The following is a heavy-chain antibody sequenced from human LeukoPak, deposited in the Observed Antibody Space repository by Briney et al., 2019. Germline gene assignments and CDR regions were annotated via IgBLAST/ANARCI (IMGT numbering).Heavy chain of an antibody. CDR2: ISGNGRNT. J-gene: IGHJ4*02. Sequence: GGSLRLSCAASGFTLDDYAMHWVRQAPGKGLEWVSLISGNGRNTYYADSVKGRFTISRDNSKNSLYLQMNSLRTEDTALYYCAKERFCGGDCYYFDYWGQGTLVTVSS. V-gene: IGHV3-43*02. CDR1: GFTLDDYA. D-gene: IGHD2-21*02. CDR3: AKERFCGGDCYYFDY.